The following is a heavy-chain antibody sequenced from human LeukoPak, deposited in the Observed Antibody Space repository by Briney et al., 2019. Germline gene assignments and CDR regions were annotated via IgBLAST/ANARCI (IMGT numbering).Heavy chain of an antibody. CDR2: FDPEDGKT. CDR3: ATDPGYCTNGVCGGD. CDR1: GYTLAELS. D-gene: IGHD2-8*01. V-gene: IGHV1-24*01. Sequence: GASVKVSCKVSGYTLAELSMHWVRQAPGKGLEWMGGFDPEDGKTIYAQKFQGRVTMTEDTSTDTAYMELSSLRSEDTAVYYCATDPGYCTNGVCGGDWGQGTLVAVSS. J-gene: IGHJ4*02.